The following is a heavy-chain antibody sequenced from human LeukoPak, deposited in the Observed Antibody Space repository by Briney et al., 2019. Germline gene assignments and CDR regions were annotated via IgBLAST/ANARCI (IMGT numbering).Heavy chain of an antibody. D-gene: IGHD1-26*01. V-gene: IGHV3-9*01. J-gene: IGHJ4*02. CDR1: GFTFDDYA. Sequence: GGSLRLSCAASGFTFDDYAMHWVRQAPGKGLEWVSGISWNSGSIGYADSVKGRFTISRDNAKNSLYLQMNSLRAEDTALYYCAKGVSGSYYWGYFDYWGQGTLVTVSS. CDR2: ISWNSGSI. CDR3: AKGVSGSYYWGYFDY.